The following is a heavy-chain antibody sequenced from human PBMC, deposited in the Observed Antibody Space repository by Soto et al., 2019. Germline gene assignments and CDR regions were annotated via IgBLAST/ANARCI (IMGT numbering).Heavy chain of an antibody. CDR2: ISPNNGKT. CDR3: ARDPPPTDY. CDR1: GDTFNSYA. J-gene: IGHJ4*02. V-gene: IGHV1-18*01. Sequence: ASVKVSCKASGDTFNSYAVNWVRQAPGQGLEWMGGISPNNGKTNYAQKLQGRVTMTTDTSTSTAYTELRSLRSDDTAVYYCARDPPPTDYWGQGTLVTVSS.